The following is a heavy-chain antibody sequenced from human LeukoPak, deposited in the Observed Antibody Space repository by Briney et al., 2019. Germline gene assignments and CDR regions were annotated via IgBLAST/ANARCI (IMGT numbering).Heavy chain of an antibody. V-gene: IGHV4-59*08. CDR3: ARRVGLAAPLDY. CDR2: IYYSGST. CDR1: GGSISSYY. J-gene: IGHJ4*02. Sequence: PSETLSLTCTVSGGSISSYYWSWIRQPPGKGLEWIGYIYYSGSTNYNPSLKSRVTISVDTSKNQFSLKLSSVTAADTAVYYCARRVGLAAPLDYWGQGTLVTVSS. D-gene: IGHD6-13*01.